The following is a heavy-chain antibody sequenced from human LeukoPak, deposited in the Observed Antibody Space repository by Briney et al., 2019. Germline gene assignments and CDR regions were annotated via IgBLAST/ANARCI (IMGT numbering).Heavy chain of an antibody. CDR1: GFTFSNYA. Sequence: PGGSLRLSCAASGFTFSNYAMSWVRQAPGKGLEWVSGIGISGGSTYYADSVKGRFTISRDNSKNTLYLQMDSLRAEDTAVYYCARAMIAADYWGQGTLVTVSS. V-gene: IGHV3-23*01. J-gene: IGHJ4*02. D-gene: IGHD2-15*01. CDR2: IGISGGST. CDR3: ARAMIAADY.